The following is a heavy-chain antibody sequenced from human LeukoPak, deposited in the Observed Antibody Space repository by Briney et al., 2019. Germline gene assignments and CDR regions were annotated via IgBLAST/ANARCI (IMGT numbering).Heavy chain of an antibody. J-gene: IGHJ4*02. V-gene: IGHV3-23*01. CDR3: AKVLSGSQDY. CDR2: IGGGGENT. CDR1: GFSFSSYA. Sequence: GGSLRLSCAGSGFSFSSYALSWVRQAPGKALEWVSTIGGGGENTYYADSVKGRFIISRDNSKNTFCLQMNSLRAEDTAVYYCAKVLSGSQDYWGQGTLVTVFS. D-gene: IGHD1-26*01.